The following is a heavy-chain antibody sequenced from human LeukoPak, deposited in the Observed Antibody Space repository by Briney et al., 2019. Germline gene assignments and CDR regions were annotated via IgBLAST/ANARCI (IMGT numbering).Heavy chain of an antibody. CDR3: AREGLRTERSDTDAFDI. Sequence: GGSLRLSCAASGFTFSTYTINWVRQAPGKGLEWVSSISSNGYYIYYAGSVRGRFTISRDNAKNSLYLQMNSLRAENTALYYCAREGLRTERSDTDAFDIWGQGTMVTVSS. CDR1: GFTFSTYT. D-gene: IGHD3-3*01. J-gene: IGHJ3*02. V-gene: IGHV3-21*01. CDR2: ISSNGYYI.